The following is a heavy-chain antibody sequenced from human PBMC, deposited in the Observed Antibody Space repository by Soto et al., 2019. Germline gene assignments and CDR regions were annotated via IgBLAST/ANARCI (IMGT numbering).Heavy chain of an antibody. CDR2: VSGSNGNT. J-gene: IGHJ4*02. CDR1: GYTFINHG. CDR3: ARDFYPLAYYFDP. V-gene: IGHV1-18*04. Sequence: QVQLVQSEAEVKKPGAAVKVSCEASGYTFINHGLSWVRQAPGQGLEWMGWVSGSNGNTKYAQKSKGRVTMTTETSTSTAQTELRNLISDDTAVSSCARDFYPLAYYFDPWGQGNLVTVSS.